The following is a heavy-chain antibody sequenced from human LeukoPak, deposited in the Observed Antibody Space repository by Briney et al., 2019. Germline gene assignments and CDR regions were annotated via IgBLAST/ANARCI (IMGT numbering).Heavy chain of an antibody. CDR1: GGSFSGYY. Sequence: SETLSHTCAVYGGSFSGYYWSWIRQPPGKGLEWIGEINHSGSTNYNPSLKSRVTISVDTSKNQFSLKLSSVTAADTAVYYCARGLGGYGGGNWGQGTLVTVSS. V-gene: IGHV4-34*01. CDR3: ARGLGGYGGGN. D-gene: IGHD6-25*01. J-gene: IGHJ4*02. CDR2: INHSGST.